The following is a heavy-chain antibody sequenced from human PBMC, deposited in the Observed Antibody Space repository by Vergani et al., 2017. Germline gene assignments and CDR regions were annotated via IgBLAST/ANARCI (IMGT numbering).Heavy chain of an antibody. J-gene: IGHJ5*02. Sequence: EVELVESRGGLVQPGGSLRLSCAASGFTFNEYWMHWARQVPGKGLVWVSGMNGDGDTISYADSVKGRFTISRDNAKNTLFLQMNSLRAEDTAVSYCARAQKFRFGVVWEKWFDPWGQGTLVTVSS. D-gene: IGHD3-3*01. CDR1: GFTFNEYW. CDR2: MNGDGDTI. CDR3: ARAQKFRFGVVWEKWFDP. V-gene: IGHV3-74*01.